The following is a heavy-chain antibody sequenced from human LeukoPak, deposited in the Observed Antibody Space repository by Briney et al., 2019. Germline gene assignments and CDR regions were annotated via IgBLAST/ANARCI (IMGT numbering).Heavy chain of an antibody. CDR2: IYYSGST. V-gene: IGHV4-59*01. J-gene: IGHJ4*02. CDR1: GGSISSYY. Sequence: SETLSLTRTVSGGSISSYYWSWIRQPPGKGLEWIGYIYYSGSTNYNPSLKSRVTISVDTSKNEFSLKLSSVTAADTAVYYCARAPWYYYGSGSSHFDYWGQGTLVTVSS. CDR3: ARAPWYYYGSGSSHFDY. D-gene: IGHD3-10*01.